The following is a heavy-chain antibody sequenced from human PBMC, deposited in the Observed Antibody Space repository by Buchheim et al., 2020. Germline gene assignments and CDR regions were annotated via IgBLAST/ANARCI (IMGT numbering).Heavy chain of an antibody. D-gene: IGHD3-9*01. V-gene: IGHV3-74*01. CDR2: INSDGSFT. J-gene: IGHJ5*02. CDR1: GFIFSSHW. CDR3: VRGYDT. Sequence: EVQLVESGGGLVQPGGSLRLSCAGSGFIFSSHWVHWVRQAPGKGLMWVSGINSDGSFTTYADSVKGRFTISRDNAKNTLYLQMNSLRAEDTAVYYCVRGYDTWGQGTL.